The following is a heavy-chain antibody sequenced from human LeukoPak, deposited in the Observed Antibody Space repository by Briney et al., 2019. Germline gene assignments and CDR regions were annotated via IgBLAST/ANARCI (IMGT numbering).Heavy chain of an antibody. J-gene: IGHJ3*01. CDR3: ARGTGAYYYL. CDR2: IYYSGST. V-gene: IGHV4-59*01. CDR1: GGSISDYY. D-gene: IGHD3-22*01. Sequence: MSSETLSLTCTVSGGSISDYYWSWIRQPPGKGLEWIGYIYYSGSTKYNPYLKSRVTISIDTSKNQFSLKLSSVTAADTALYYCARGTGAYYYLWGQGTMVTVSS.